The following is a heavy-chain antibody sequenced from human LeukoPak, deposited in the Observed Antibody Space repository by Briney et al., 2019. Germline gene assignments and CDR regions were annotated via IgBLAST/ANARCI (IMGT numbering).Heavy chain of an antibody. CDR2: IYSGGST. J-gene: IGHJ4*02. Sequence: GGSLRLSCPASAFMFSSYVMNWIRQAPGKGLECVSVIYSGGSTYYADSVKGRFTVSRDNSKNTLYLQMNSLRAEDTAMYYCARGLGYCTSTTCLLPFDYWGQGTLVTVSS. CDR1: AFMFSSYV. V-gene: IGHV3-53*01. D-gene: IGHD2-2*01. CDR3: ARGLGYCTSTTCLLPFDY.